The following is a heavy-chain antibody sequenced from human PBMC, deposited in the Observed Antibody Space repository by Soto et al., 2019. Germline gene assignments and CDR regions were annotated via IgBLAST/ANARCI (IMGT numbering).Heavy chain of an antibody. J-gene: IGHJ4*02. V-gene: IGHV3-33*01. CDR2: IWYDGSNK. CDR1: GFTFSSYG. Sequence: GGSLRLSCAASGFTFSSYGMHWVRQAPGKGLEWVAVIWYDGSNKYYADSVKGRFTISRDNSKNTLYLQMNSLRAEDTAVYYCARGTTVTGGLDYWGQGTLVTVSS. CDR3: ARGTTVTGGLDY. D-gene: IGHD4-17*01.